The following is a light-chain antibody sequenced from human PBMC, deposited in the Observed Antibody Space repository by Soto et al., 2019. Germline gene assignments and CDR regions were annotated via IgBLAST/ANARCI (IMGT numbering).Light chain of an antibody. J-gene: IGLJ2*01. CDR2: HNF. V-gene: IGLV1-40*01. Sequence: QSVLTQPPSVSGAPGQRVTISCTGSSSNIGAGYDVHWYQQLPGVAPKLVIQHNFNRPSGVPDRFSGSKSGTSASLAITGLQAEDEADYYCQSYDSSLSAVVFGGGTKVTVL. CDR1: SSNIGAGYD. CDR3: QSYDSSLSAVV.